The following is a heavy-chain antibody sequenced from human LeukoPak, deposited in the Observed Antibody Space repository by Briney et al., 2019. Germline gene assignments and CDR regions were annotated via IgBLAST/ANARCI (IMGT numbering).Heavy chain of an antibody. J-gene: IGHJ5*02. D-gene: IGHD5-18*01. CDR2: INPSGGFT. Sequence: ASVKVSCKASGYSFSTHWMHWVRQAPGQGLEWMGIINPSGGFTSYAQKLQGRVTVTRDMSTSTAYMELSSLRSEDTAVYYCARRYSYPLPGWFDPWGQGTLVTVSS. V-gene: IGHV1-46*01. CDR3: ARRYSYPLPGWFDP. CDR1: GYSFSTHW.